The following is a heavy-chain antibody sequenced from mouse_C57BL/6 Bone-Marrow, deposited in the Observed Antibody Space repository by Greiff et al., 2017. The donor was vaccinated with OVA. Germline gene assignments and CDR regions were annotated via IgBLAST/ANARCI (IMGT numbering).Heavy chain of an antibody. Sequence: QVQLQQPGAELVRPGSSVKLSCKASGYTFTSYWMEWVKQRPGQGLEWIGNIYPSDSETHYNQKFKDKATLTVDKSSSTAYMQLSSLTSEDSAVYYCARGDGSSYEAYWGQGTLVTVSA. CDR3: ARGDGSSYEAY. CDR1: GYTFTSYW. V-gene: IGHV1-61*01. J-gene: IGHJ3*01. D-gene: IGHD1-1*01. CDR2: IYPSDSET.